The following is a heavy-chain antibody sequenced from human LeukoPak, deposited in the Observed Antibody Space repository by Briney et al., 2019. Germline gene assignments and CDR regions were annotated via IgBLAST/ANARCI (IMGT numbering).Heavy chain of an antibody. V-gene: IGHV1-2*02. CDR2: INPNSGGT. CDR3: ARAPFCSGGSCLGVGN. J-gene: IGHJ4*02. Sequence: GASAKVSCKASGYTFTGYYMHWVRQAPGQGLEWMGWINPNSGGTNYAQKFQGRVTMTRDTSISTAYMELSRLRSDDTAVYYCARAPFCSGGSCLGVGNWGQGTLVTVSS. CDR1: GYTFTGYY. D-gene: IGHD2-15*01.